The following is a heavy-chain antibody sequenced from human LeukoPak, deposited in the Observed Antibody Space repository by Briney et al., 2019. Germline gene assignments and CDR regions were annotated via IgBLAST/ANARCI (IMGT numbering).Heavy chain of an antibody. J-gene: IGHJ4*02. V-gene: IGHV3-30*18. CDR2: ISYDGSNK. Sequence: GGSLRLSCAASGFTFSSYGMHWVRQAPGKGLEWVAVISYDGSNKYYADSVKGRFTISRDNSKNTLYLQMNSLRAEDTAVYYCAKDLEGYIFSYNFDSWGQGTLVTVSS. CDR3: AKDLEGYIFSYNFDS. CDR1: GFTFSSYG. D-gene: IGHD2-15*01.